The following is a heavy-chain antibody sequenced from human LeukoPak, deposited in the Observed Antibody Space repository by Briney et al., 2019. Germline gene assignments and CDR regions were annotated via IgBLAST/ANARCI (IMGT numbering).Heavy chain of an antibody. CDR3: ASDIAVAGTRSEYYYYYFGMDV. CDR1: GYTFTGYY. Sequence: GSLKVSCKASGYTFTGYYMHWVRQAPGQGLEWMGWIRTNRGEANTPPKVQGRVAMTSDTSISTAYMELRRLRTDDTAVYYCASDIAVAGTRSEYYYYYFGMDVWGQGTTVTVSS. J-gene: IGHJ6*02. V-gene: IGHV1-2*02. CDR2: IRTNRGEA. D-gene: IGHD6-19*01.